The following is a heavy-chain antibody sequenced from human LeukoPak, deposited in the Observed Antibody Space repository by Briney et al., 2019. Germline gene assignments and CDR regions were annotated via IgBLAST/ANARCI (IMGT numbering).Heavy chain of an antibody. CDR2: IYYSGST. V-gene: IGHV4-59*01. J-gene: IGHJ4*02. Sequence: SETLSLTCTVSGGSISSYYWSWIRQPPGKGLEWIGYIYYSGSTNYNPSLKSRVTISVDTSKNQFSLKLSSVTAADTAVYYCARGYNFDWLSFDYWGQGTLVTVSS. CDR1: GGSISSYY. D-gene: IGHD3-9*01. CDR3: ARGYNFDWLSFDY.